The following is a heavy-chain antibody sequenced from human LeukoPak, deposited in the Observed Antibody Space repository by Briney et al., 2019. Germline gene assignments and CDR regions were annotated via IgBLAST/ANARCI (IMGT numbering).Heavy chain of an antibody. D-gene: IGHD2-2*02. V-gene: IGHV3-23*01. CDR2: ISGSAGST. CDR3: SRGRYCSSTTCYIDY. Sequence: PGGSLRLSCATSGFTFSNYAMSWVRQAPGKGLKWVSGISGSAGSTYYADSVKGRFTISRDNSKNTLYLQMNSLRVEDTAVYYSSRGRYCSSTTCYIDYWGQGTLVTVAS. CDR1: GFTFSNYA. J-gene: IGHJ4*02.